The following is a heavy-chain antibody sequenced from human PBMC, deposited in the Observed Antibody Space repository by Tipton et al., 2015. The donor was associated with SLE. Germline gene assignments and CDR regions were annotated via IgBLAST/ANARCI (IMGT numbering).Heavy chain of an antibody. CDR2: FDPEDGET. Sequence: QLVQSGAEVKKPGASVKVSCKVSGYTLTELSMHWVRQAPGKGLEWMGGFDPEDGETIYAQKFQGRVTMTEDTSTDTAYMELSSLRSEGTAVYCCPTGGVGAGYYYYYYMGFWGKGTTVTVSS. J-gene: IGHJ6*03. D-gene: IGHD6-19*01. CDR1: GYTLTELS. V-gene: IGHV1-24*01. CDR3: PTGGVGAGYYYYYYMGF.